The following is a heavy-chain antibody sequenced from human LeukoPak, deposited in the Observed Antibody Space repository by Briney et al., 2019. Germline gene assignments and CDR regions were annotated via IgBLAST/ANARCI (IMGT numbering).Heavy chain of an antibody. D-gene: IGHD3-10*01. CDR1: GYSISSGYY. CDR2: IYYSGST. V-gene: IGHV4-61*01. CDR3: ARGRSSMVRGYYYYYMDV. Sequence: SETLSLTWTVSGYSISSGYYWGWIRQPPGKGLEWIGYIYYSGSTNYNPSLKSRVTISVDTSKNQFSLKLSSVTAADTAVYYCARGRSSMVRGYYYYYMDVWGKGTTVTISS. J-gene: IGHJ6*03.